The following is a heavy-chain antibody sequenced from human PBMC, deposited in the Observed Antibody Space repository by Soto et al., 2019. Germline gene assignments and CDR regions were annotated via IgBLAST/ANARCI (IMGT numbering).Heavy chain of an antibody. Sequence: EVPLLESGGGLVQPGGSLRLSCAASGFIFASYAMSWVGQAPGQGLEWVSTVSGSGDNIYYEESVKGRFSISRDNSKNMVYLELNSLSAEDSAIYYCAKPGGTPTTIYDSWGQGTLVTVSS. CDR1: GFIFASYA. CDR3: AKPGGTPTTIYDS. CDR2: VSGSGDNI. V-gene: IGHV3-23*01. D-gene: IGHD1-1*01. J-gene: IGHJ4*02.